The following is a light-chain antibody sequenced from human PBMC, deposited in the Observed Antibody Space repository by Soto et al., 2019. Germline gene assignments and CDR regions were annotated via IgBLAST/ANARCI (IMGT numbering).Light chain of an antibody. V-gene: IGKV3-20*01. J-gene: IGKJ1*01. CDR2: GAY. CDR1: QSVTRTY. Sequence: EVFLTHSPVTLSLSPGERSTVSCRASQSVTRTYLAWYQQKPGQAPRLLIYGAYSRATGIPDRFSGSGSGTDLTLNISRMEHEDFEVYYCNKYGRSTIWKFGQGTKVDIK. CDR3: NKYGRSTIWK.